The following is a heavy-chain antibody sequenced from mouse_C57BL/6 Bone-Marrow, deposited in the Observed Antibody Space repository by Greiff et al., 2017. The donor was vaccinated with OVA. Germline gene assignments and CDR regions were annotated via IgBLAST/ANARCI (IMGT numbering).Heavy chain of an antibody. Sequence: VQLQQSGAELVRPGASVKLSCTASGFNIKDDYMHWVKQRPEQGLEWIGWIDPANGDTEYASKFQGKATITADTSSNTAYLQLSSLTSEDTAVYYCTTLIYYDYIAYWGQGTLVTVSA. D-gene: IGHD2-4*01. CDR1: GFNIKDDY. CDR3: TTLIYYDYIAY. J-gene: IGHJ3*01. CDR2: IDPANGDT. V-gene: IGHV14-4*01.